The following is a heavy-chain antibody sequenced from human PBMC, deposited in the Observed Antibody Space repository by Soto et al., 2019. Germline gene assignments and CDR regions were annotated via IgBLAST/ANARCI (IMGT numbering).Heavy chain of an antibody. V-gene: IGHV1-18*04. CDR1: GYTFTSYG. CDR2: ISAYNGNT. D-gene: IGHD1-26*01. Sequence: ASVKVSCKASGYTFTSYGISWVRQAPGQGLEWMGWISAYNGNTNYAQKLQGRVTMTTDTSTSTAYMELRSLRSDDTAVYYCARSVGSIIDLYYYYAMDVWGHGTTVTVSS. CDR3: ARSVGSIIDLYYYYAMDV. J-gene: IGHJ6*02.